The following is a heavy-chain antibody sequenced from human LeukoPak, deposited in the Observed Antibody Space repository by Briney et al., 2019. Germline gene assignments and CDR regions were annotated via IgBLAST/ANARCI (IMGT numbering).Heavy chain of an antibody. CDR2: ISGSGGST. J-gene: IGHJ4*02. CDR1: GFTFSGYA. D-gene: IGHD3-16*02. CDR3: AKGEFGGVIAPFDY. V-gene: IGHV3-23*01. Sequence: PGGSLRLSCAASGFTFSGYAMSWVRQAPGKGLEWVSAISGSGGSTYYADSVKGRFTISRDNSKNTLYLQMNSLRAEDTAVYYCAKGEFGGVIAPFDYWGQGTLVTVSS.